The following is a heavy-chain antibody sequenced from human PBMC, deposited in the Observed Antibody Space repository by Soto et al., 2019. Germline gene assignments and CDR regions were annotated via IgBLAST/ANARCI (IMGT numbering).Heavy chain of an antibody. CDR2: ISGSGVST. CDR3: AKVVTMVRGVIRTNWFDP. CDR1: GFTFSSYS. D-gene: IGHD3-10*01. Sequence: PGGSLRLSCAGSGFTFSSYSISWVRQAPWKGLEWVSAISGSGVSTYYADSVKGRFTISRDNSKNTLYLQMNSLRAEDTAVYYCAKVVTMVRGVIRTNWFDPGGQGTLVKVSS. V-gene: IGHV3-23*01. J-gene: IGHJ5*02.